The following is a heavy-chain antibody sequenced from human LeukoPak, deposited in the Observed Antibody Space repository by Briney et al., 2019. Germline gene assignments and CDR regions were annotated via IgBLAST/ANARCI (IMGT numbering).Heavy chain of an antibody. Sequence: PGGSLRLSCAASGFTFSSYSMNWVRQAPGKGLEWVSYISSSGSTIYYADSVKGRFTISRDNAKNSLYLQMNSLRAEDTAVYYCAREIARVVAKGFSDYWGQGTLVTVSS. D-gene: IGHD2-15*01. J-gene: IGHJ4*02. V-gene: IGHV3-48*04. CDR1: GFTFSSYS. CDR3: AREIARVVAKGFSDY. CDR2: ISSSGSTI.